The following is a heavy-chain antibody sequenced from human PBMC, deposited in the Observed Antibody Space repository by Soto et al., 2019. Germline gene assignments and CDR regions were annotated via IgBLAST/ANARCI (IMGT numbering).Heavy chain of an antibody. Sequence: PSETLSLTCTVSGGSINNYFWSLIRQSPGRGLEWIDCSYYSGTTNYNPSLSIRVTISIGAAKPQFSLRLRSVTAADTAVYYCARRQDWNYLFDNWGPGILVT. J-gene: IGHJ4*02. D-gene: IGHD1-7*01. CDR3: ARRQDWNYLFDN. V-gene: IGHV4-59*01. CDR1: GGSINNYF. CDR2: SYYSGTT.